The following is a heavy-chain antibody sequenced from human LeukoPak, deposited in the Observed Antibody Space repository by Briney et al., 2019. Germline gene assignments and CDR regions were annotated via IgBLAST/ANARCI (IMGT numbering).Heavy chain of an antibody. V-gene: IGHV3-30*18. D-gene: IGHD6-6*01. J-gene: IGHJ4*02. Sequence: PGRSLRLSCAASGFTFSSYGMHWVRQAPGKGLEWVAVISYDGSNKYYADSVKGRFTISRDNSKNTLYLQMNSLRAEDTAVYYCAKDLYSSSSPDYWGQGTLVTVSS. CDR3: AKDLYSSSSPDY. CDR2: ISYDGSNK. CDR1: GFTFSSYG.